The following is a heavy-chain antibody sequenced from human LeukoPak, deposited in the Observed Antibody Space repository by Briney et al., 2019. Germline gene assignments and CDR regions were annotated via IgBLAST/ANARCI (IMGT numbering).Heavy chain of an antibody. CDR1: GFPFSLYS. CDR3: ARPGNLPRTTKSIDAIDN. D-gene: IGHD1-7*01. V-gene: IGHV3-48*04. Sequence: QPGGSLRLSCVASGFPFSLYSMNWVRQAPGKGLEWVSKISSSSNTIYYADSVRGRFTISRDSAKNSLDLQMNSLRAEDTAVYYCARPGNLPRTTKSIDAIDNWGQGTLVTVSS. CDR2: ISSSSNTI. J-gene: IGHJ3*02.